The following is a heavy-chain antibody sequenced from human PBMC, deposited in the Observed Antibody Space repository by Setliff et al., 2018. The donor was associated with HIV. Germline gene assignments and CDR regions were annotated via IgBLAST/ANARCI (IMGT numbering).Heavy chain of an antibody. Sequence: SETLSLTCAVYGESFSGYYWSWIRQPPGKGLEWIGEINHSGSVNYNPSLKSRVTISVDTSKNQFSLKMSSVTAADTAVYYCARVDCSSTSCYRDYYYYMDVWGKGTTVTVSS. CDR2: INHSGSV. J-gene: IGHJ6*03. CDR1: GESFSGYY. V-gene: IGHV4-34*01. CDR3: ARVDCSSTSCYRDYYYYMDV. D-gene: IGHD2-2*01.